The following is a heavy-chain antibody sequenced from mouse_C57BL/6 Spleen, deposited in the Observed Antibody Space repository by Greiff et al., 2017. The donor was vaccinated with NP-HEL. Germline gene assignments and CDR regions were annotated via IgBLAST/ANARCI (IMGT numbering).Heavy chain of an antibody. CDR2: INPNYGTT. J-gene: IGHJ3*01. Sequence: EVQLQQSGPELVKPGASVKISCTASGYSFTDYNMNWVKQSTGKSLEWIGVINPNYGTTSYNQKFKGKATLTVDQSSSTAYMQLNSLTSEDSAVYYGAGGGTTVLPFAYWGQGTLVTVSA. V-gene: IGHV1-39*01. CDR1: GYSFTDYN. D-gene: IGHD1-1*01. CDR3: AGGGTTVLPFAY.